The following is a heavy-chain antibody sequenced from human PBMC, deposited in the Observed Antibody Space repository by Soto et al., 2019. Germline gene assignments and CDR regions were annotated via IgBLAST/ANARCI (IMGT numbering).Heavy chain of an antibody. CDR2: INHTGGT. V-gene: IGHV4-34*01. Sequence: KTSETLSLTCAVYGGSVNGYYWNWIRQPPGKGLEWIGEINHTGGTHYNTSLKSRVTMSVDTSKNQFSLRLSSLTAADTAIYYCATRITVFGLLIPQFDPWGQGTQVTVSS. J-gene: IGHJ5*02. D-gene: IGHD3-3*01. CDR3: ATRITVFGLLIPQFDP. CDR1: GGSVNGYY.